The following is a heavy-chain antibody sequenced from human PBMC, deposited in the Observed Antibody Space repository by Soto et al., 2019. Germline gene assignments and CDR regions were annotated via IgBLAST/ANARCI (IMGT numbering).Heavy chain of an antibody. V-gene: IGHV1-69*06. CDR2: IIPMFPTT. D-gene: IGHD2-21*01. CDR3: ATDGDSADYGY. CDR1: GDTFGRNA. Sequence: ASVKVSFKASGDTFGRNAIHWLRQAPGQGLEWMGGIIPMFPTTNYAQKFKGRLTIYADKSTGTAYMEMTSLRSEDTAVYYCATDGDSADYGYWGQGTLVTVSS. J-gene: IGHJ4*02.